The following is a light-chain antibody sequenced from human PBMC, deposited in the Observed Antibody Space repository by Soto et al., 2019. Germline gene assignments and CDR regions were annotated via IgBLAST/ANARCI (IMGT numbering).Light chain of an antibody. CDR2: DVS. Sequence: QSALTQPASVSGSPGQSVTISCTGTSSDVGGYNYVSWYQQHPGKAPKLMIYDVSNRPSGVSNRFSGSKSGNTASLTISGLQAEDEADYYCSSYTSGSTQKVVFGGGTKVTVL. J-gene: IGLJ2*01. CDR3: SSYTSGSTQKVV. CDR1: SSDVGGYNY. V-gene: IGLV2-14*01.